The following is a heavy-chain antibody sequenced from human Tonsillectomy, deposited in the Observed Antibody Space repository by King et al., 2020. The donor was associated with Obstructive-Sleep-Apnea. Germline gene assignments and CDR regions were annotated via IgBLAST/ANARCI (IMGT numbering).Heavy chain of an antibody. CDR2: IYDSGSS. CDR1: GGSISSSNYY. J-gene: IGHJ4*02. CDR3: ARLPWLVVADDY. Sequence: LQLQESGPGLVKPSETLSLTCTVSGGSISSSNYYWAWIRQPPGKGLEWIGSIYDSGSSYYNSSLKRRLTISVDTSKNLFSLNLKYVTATDTAVYYCARLPWLVVADDYWGQGTLVTVSS. D-gene: IGHD2-15*01. V-gene: IGHV4-39*01.